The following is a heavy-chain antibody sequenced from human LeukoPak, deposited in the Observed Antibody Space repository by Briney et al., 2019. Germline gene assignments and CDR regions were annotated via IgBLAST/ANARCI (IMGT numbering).Heavy chain of an antibody. V-gene: IGHV3-30*03. CDR1: GFTFSRNG. CDR3: TSYPSYYGSGSRLYYFDY. J-gene: IGHJ4*02. CDR2: ISYDGSNK. D-gene: IGHD3-10*01. Sequence: GRSLRLSCAASGFTFSRNGMHWVRQAPGKGLEWVAAISYDGSNKWHADSVKGRFTISRDNSKHTLYLQMNSLRAEDTAVYYCTSYPSYYGSGSRLYYFDYWGQGTLVTVSS.